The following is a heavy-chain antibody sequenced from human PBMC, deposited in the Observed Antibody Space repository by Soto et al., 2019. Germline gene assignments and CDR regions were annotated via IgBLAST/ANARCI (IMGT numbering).Heavy chain of an antibody. CDR3: AKVGHYFDTSGQRGGMDF. CDR2: VSNDGSNK. D-gene: IGHD3-22*01. CDR1: GFTFSSYG. J-gene: IGHJ6*02. Sequence: QVQLVESGGGVVQPGRSLRLSCAASGFTFSSYGMHWVRQAPGMGLEWVALVSNDGSNKHYADSVKGRFTISRDNSKNPLFLNMNSLRTEDTAVYYCAKVGHYFDTSGQRGGMDFWGQGTTVTVSS. V-gene: IGHV3-30*18.